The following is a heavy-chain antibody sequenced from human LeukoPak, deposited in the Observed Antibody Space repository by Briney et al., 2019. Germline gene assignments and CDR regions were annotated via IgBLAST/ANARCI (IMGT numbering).Heavy chain of an antibody. Sequence: GGSLRLSCAASGFTFSSYAMSWVRQAPGKGLEWVSAISGSGGSTYYADSVKGRFTISRDNSKNTLYLQMNSLRAEDTAVYYCAKDRERWLQLVRDAFDIWGQGTMVTVSS. CDR1: GFTFSSYA. D-gene: IGHD5-24*01. CDR2: ISGSGGST. J-gene: IGHJ3*02. CDR3: AKDRERWLQLVRDAFDI. V-gene: IGHV3-23*01.